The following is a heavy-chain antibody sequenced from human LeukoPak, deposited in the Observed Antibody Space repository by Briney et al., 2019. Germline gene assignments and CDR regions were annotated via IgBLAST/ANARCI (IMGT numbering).Heavy chain of an antibody. Sequence: GGSLRLSCAASGFTFDYFAMSWVRQTPGKGLEWIAYISRISTAIQYADSVKGRFTISRDNGENSLFLQMNSLRVEDTALYYCARDGYNWADLWGQGTLVTLYS. D-gene: IGHD5-24*01. CDR3: ARDGYNWADL. V-gene: IGHV3-48*01. CDR1: GFTFDYFA. J-gene: IGHJ5*02. CDR2: ISRISTAI.